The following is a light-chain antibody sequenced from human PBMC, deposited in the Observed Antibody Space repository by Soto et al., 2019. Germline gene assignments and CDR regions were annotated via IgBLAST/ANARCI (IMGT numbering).Light chain of an antibody. CDR2: DVS. CDR1: SSDVGGYNY. V-gene: IGLV2-14*01. CDR3: SSYTSSSTVV. J-gene: IGLJ2*01. Sequence: QSALTQPASVSGSPGQSITISCTGTSSDVGGYNYVSWYQQHPGKAPKLMIYDVSNRPSGISNRFSGSKSGNTASLTISGLQAEEEDDYYCSSYTSSSTVVFGGGTKLTVL.